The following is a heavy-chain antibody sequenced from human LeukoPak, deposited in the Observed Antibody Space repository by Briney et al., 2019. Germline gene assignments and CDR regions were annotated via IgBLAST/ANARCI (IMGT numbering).Heavy chain of an antibody. CDR3: ASYSSSWYERGGTFDY. D-gene: IGHD6-13*01. V-gene: IGHV4-30-4*08. CDR2: IYYSGST. CDR1: GGSISSGDYY. Sequence: SETLSLTCTVSGGSISSGDYYWSWIRQPPGKGLEWIGYIYYSGSTYYNPSLKSRVTIPVDTSKNQFSLKLSSVTAADTAVYYCASYSSSWYERGGTFDYWGQGTLVTVSS. J-gene: IGHJ4*02.